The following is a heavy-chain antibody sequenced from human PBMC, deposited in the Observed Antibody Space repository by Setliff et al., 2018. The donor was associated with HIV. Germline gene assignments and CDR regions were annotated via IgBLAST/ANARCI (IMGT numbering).Heavy chain of an antibody. CDR2: IYYSGST. CDR3: ARALRWGSGPGAFDI. CDR1: GASISSSGYY. V-gene: IGHV4-39*07. D-gene: IGHD3-16*01. Sequence: PSETLSLTCTVSGASISSSGYYWGWIRRPPGKGLEWIGTIYYSGSTYYNPSLKSRVTISVDTSKNQFSLKLSSVTAADTAVYYCARALRWGSGPGAFDIWGQGTMVTVSS. J-gene: IGHJ3*02.